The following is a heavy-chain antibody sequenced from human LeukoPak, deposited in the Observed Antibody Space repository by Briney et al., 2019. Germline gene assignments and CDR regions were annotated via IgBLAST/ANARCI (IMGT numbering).Heavy chain of an antibody. CDR1: GFTFSSYG. CDR3: AKNRDYYDSSDIDP. Sequence: GGSLRLSCATSGFTFSSYGMHWVRQAPGKGLEWVAFIRYDGSNKYYADSVKGRFTISRDNSKNTLYLQMNSLRAEDTAVYYCAKNRDYYDSSDIDPWGQGTLVTVSS. J-gene: IGHJ5*02. D-gene: IGHD3-22*01. CDR2: IRYDGSNK. V-gene: IGHV3-30*02.